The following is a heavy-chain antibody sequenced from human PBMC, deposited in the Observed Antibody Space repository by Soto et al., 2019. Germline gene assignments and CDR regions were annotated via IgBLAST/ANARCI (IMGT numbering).Heavy chain of an antibody. D-gene: IGHD2-15*01. V-gene: IGHV4-39*01. CDR3: GYCSGAANWFDP. CDR2: IYYSGST. J-gene: IGHJ5*02. Sequence: KQSQTLSLTCTVSGGSISSSSYYWGWIRQPPGKGLEWIGSIYYSGSTYYNPSLKSRVTISVDTSKNQFSLKLSSVTAADTAVYYCGYCSGAANWFDPWGQGTLVTVSS. CDR1: GGSISSSSYY.